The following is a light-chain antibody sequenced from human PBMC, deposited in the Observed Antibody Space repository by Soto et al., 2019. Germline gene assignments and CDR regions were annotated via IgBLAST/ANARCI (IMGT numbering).Light chain of an antibody. CDR1: QSISSSY. CDR3: QQYASSPYT. V-gene: IGKV3-20*01. J-gene: IGKJ2*01. Sequence: EIVLTQSPGTLSLSPGERATLSCRASQSISSSYLAWYQQKPGQAPRLLIYGASRRATGIPDRFSGRESGTDFTLTITTLEPGDSAVYFCQQYASSPYTFGQGTKVEIK. CDR2: GAS.